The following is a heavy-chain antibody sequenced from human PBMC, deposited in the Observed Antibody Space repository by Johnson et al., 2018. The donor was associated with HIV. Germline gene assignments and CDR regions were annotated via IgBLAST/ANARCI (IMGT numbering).Heavy chain of an antibody. J-gene: IGHJ3*02. CDR1: GFTFDDYA. V-gene: IGHV3-20*04. CDR2: INWNGGST. Sequence: VQLVESGGGVVRPGGSLRLSCVASGFTFDDYAMSWVRQAPGKGLEWVSRINWNGGSTGYADSVKGRFTISRDNAKNSLYVQMNSLRAEDTAVYYCAKERRAPRAFDIWGQGTMVTVSS. CDR3: AKERRAPRAFDI.